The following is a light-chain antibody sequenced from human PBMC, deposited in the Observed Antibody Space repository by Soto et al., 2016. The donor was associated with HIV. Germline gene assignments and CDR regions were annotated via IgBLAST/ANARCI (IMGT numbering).Light chain of an antibody. CDR1: SLRGYY. CDR3: NSRDSSGNHVV. J-gene: IGLJ3*02. Sequence: SSELTQDPAVSVALGQTVRITCQGDSLRGYYASWYQQKPGQAPVLVIFGKNNRPSGIPDRFSGSSSGNTDSLTITGAQAEDEADYYCNSRDSSGNHVVFGGGTKLTVL. V-gene: IGLV3-19*01. CDR2: GKN.